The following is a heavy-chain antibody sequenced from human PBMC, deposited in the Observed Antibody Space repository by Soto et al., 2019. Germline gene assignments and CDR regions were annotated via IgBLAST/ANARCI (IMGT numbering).Heavy chain of an antibody. Sequence: EVQLVESGGGLVQPGGSLRLSCAASGFTFSSYSMNWVRQAPGKGLEWVSYISSSSSTIYYADSVKGRFTISRDNAKNSLHLQMNSLSAEDTAVYYCAREGATKAPHYGMDVWGQGILVTVSS. V-gene: IGHV3-48*01. J-gene: IGHJ6*02. D-gene: IGHD1-26*01. CDR1: GFTFSSYS. CDR2: ISSSSSTI. CDR3: AREGATKAPHYGMDV.